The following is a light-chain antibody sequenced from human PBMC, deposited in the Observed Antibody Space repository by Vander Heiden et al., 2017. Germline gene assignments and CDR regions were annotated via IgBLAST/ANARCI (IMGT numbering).Light chain of an antibody. V-gene: IGLV1-44*01. CDR1: SSNIGRTT. Sequence: QSVLTQPPSASGTPGQRGTISFSGSSSNIGRTTVNWYQQLPETAPKLLIYSNNPRPSGAPERFSVSKSGTSASLAISGLQSEDAADYYCAAWDDSLNGWVFGGGTKLTVL. CDR3: AAWDDSLNGWV. J-gene: IGLJ3*02. CDR2: SNN.